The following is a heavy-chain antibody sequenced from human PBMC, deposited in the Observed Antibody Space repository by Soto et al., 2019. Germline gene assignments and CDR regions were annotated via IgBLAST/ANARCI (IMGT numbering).Heavy chain of an antibody. V-gene: IGHV4-59*01. CDR2: IYYSGST. CDR3: ARLGEDIVVVPAATPRDYYYMDV. D-gene: IGHD2-2*01. J-gene: IGHJ6*03. CDR1: GGSISSYY. Sequence: NPSETLSLACTVSGGSISSYYWSWIRQPPGKGLEWIGYIYYSGSTNYNPSLKSRVTISVDTSKNQFSLKLSSVTAADTAVYYCARLGEDIVVVPAATPRDYYYMDVWGKGTTVTVSS.